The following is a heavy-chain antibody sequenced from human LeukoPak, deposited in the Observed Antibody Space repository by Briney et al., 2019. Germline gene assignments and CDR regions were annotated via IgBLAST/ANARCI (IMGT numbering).Heavy chain of an antibody. Sequence: GGSLRPSCAVSGFSFSSYWMSWVRQAPGKGLEWVANIKQDGSEKYYVDSVKGRFTISRDNAKNSLYLQMNSLRAEDTAVYYCARDHIVGATNFDSWGQGSLVTVSS. CDR3: ARDHIVGATNFDS. CDR1: GFSFSSYW. J-gene: IGHJ4*02. CDR2: IKQDGSEK. V-gene: IGHV3-7*01. D-gene: IGHD1-26*01.